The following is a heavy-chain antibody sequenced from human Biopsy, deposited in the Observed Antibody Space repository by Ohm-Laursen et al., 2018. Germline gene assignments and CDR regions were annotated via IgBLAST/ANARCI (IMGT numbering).Heavy chain of an antibody. CDR2: INQSGRT. CDR1: GKTFSDYY. Sequence: SETLSLTNEVYGKTFSDYYWSWIRQPPGKGLEWIGQINQSGRTNYNPSLKSRVNISADKSNNQFSLKLTSVTSADTAVYFCGNEVHGRDYWGLGALVTVSS. CDR3: GNEVHGRDY. V-gene: IGHV4-34*08. J-gene: IGHJ4*02. D-gene: IGHD2-15*01.